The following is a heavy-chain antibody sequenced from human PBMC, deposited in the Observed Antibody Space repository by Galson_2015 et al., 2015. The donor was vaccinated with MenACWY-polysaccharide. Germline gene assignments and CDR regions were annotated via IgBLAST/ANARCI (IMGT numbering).Heavy chain of an antibody. D-gene: IGHD4-23*01. V-gene: IGHV4-38-2*02. CDR2: IFHSGST. Sequence: SETLSLTCNVSGDSISSGYYWGWIRQPPGKGLEWIGSIFHSGSTYRNPSLGSRLIISIDSSKNQLSLMLTSVTAADTAVYYCTSGRLRWYPFDYWGQGTLVTVSS. CDR1: GDSISSGYY. CDR3: TSGRLRWYPFDY. J-gene: IGHJ4*02.